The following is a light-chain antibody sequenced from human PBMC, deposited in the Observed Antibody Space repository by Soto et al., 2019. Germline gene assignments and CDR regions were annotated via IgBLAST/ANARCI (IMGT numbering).Light chain of an antibody. J-gene: IGKJ1*01. CDR2: KAS. Sequence: DIQMTQSPSTLSASVGDRVTITCRASQSISTWLAWYQQKPGKGPKLLIYKASSVENGVPSRFSGSGSGTEFTLTISGLQPDDSATYYCQQHHTFWTFGQGTKVDIK. CDR1: QSISTW. V-gene: IGKV1-5*03. CDR3: QQHHTFWT.